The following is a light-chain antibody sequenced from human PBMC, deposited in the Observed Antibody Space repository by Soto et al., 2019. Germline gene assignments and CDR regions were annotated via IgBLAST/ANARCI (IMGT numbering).Light chain of an antibody. CDR1: QSISSY. V-gene: IGKV3-11*01. CDR2: DAS. CDR3: QHRSNWPIT. J-gene: IGKJ5*01. Sequence: EIVLTQSPATLSLSPGERATLSCRASQSISSYLAWYQQKPGQTPRLIIYDASNMAPGIPARFSGSGSGTDCTLTIRSLEPEDFAVYYCQHRSNWPITFGQGTRLEIK.